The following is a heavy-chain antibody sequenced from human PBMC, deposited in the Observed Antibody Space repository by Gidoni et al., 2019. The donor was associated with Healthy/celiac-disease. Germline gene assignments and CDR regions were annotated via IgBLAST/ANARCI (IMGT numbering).Heavy chain of an antibody. Sequence: QAPRKGLEWVAVIWCDVSNKYYADSVKGRFTISRDNSKHTLYLQMNGLRAEDTAVYYCARDKYYYDSSDPLDYWGQGTLVTVSS. J-gene: IGHJ4*02. V-gene: IGHV3-33*01. CDR3: ARDKYYYDSSDPLDY. CDR2: IWCDVSNK. D-gene: IGHD3-22*01.